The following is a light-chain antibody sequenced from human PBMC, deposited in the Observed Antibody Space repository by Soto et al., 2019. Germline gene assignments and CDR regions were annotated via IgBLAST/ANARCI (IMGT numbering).Light chain of an antibody. CDR1: SSDVGGYNY. V-gene: IGLV2-11*01. Sequence: QSVLTQPRSVSGSPGQSVTISCTGTSSDVGGYNYVSWYQQHPGKAPKLMIYDVSKRPSGVPDRFSGSKSGNTASLTISGLQDEDEADYYCCSYAGSYSYVVGTGTKLTVL. CDR2: DVS. J-gene: IGLJ1*01. CDR3: CSYAGSYSYV.